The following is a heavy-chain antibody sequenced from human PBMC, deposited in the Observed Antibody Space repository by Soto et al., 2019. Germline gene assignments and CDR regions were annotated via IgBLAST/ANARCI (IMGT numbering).Heavy chain of an antibody. Sequence: SETLSLTCSVSGDSISNLDYFWAWIRQPPGQALEYIGYIYKSATTYYNPSFESRVAISVDTSKSQFSLNVASVTAADTAVYFCARGRYCLTGRCFPNWFDSWGQGALVTVSS. D-gene: IGHD7-27*01. CDR3: ARGRYCLTGRCFPNWFDS. CDR1: GDSISNLDYF. J-gene: IGHJ5*01. CDR2: IYKSATT. V-gene: IGHV4-30-4*01.